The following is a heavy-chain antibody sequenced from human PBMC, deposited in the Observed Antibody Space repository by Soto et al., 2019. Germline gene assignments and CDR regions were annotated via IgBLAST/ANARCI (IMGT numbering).Heavy chain of an antibody. Sequence: GGSLRLSCAASGFTFSSYWMSWVRQAPGKGLEWVANIKQDGSEKYYVDSVKGRFTISRDNAKNSLYLQMNSLRAEDTAVYYCARASGYSYGYEGYYYYYYMDVWGKGTTVTVSS. J-gene: IGHJ6*03. D-gene: IGHD5-18*01. CDR3: ARASGYSYGYEGYYYYYYMDV. V-gene: IGHV3-7*04. CDR2: IKQDGSEK. CDR1: GFTFSSYW.